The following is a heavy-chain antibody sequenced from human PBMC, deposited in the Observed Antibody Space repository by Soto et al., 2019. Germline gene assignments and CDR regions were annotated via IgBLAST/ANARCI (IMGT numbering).Heavy chain of an antibody. CDR2: IIPIFGTA. V-gene: IGHV1-69*01. CDR3: ARSSAVPAAMLGYYFDY. J-gene: IGHJ4*02. D-gene: IGHD2-2*01. Sequence: QVQLVQSGAEVKKPGSSVKVSCKASGGTFSSYAISWVRQAPGQELEWMGGIIPIFGTANYAQKFQGRVTITADESTSTAYMELSSLRSEDTAVYYCARSSAVPAAMLGYYFDYWGQGTLVTVSS. CDR1: GGTFSSYA.